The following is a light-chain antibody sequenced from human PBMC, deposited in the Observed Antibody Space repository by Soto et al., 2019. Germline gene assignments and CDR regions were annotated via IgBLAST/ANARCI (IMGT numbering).Light chain of an antibody. Sequence: EIVMTQSPATLSVSPGERVTLSCRASQTVDINLAWYQQKPGHAPRLLIYGASVRAKGVLARFSGSGSGTEFTLTISSLQSEDFAVYYCQQYNKWPLYTFGQGTKLEIK. J-gene: IGKJ2*01. CDR2: GAS. V-gene: IGKV3-15*01. CDR1: QTVDIN. CDR3: QQYNKWPLYT.